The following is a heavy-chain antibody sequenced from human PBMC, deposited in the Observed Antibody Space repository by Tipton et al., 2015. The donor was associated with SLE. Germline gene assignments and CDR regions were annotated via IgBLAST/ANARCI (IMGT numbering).Heavy chain of an antibody. V-gene: IGHV4-61*09. D-gene: IGHD3-22*01. CDR1: DGSIKSGRYF. J-gene: IGHJ3*02. CDR3: AREFDYYDSSYSRGAIDI. Sequence: LRLSCTVSDGSIKSGRYFWSWIRQPAGKGLEWIGHISSRGGTNYNPSLKSRVTISLDTSKNQLSLRLSSVTAADTAAYYCAREFDYYDSSYSRGAIDIWGQGTLVTVSS. CDR2: ISSRGGT.